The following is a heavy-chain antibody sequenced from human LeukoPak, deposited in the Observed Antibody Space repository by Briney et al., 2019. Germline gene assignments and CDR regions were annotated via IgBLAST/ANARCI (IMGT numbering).Heavy chain of an antibody. J-gene: IGHJ4*02. V-gene: IGHV3-23*01. D-gene: IGHD6-19*01. CDR3: AEESRTIAVAGADY. CDR1: GFTFSSYA. CDR2: ISSGGGTT. Sequence: PGGSLRLSCAASGFTFSSYAMSWVRQAPGKGLEWVTAISSGGGTTYYADSVKGRFTISRDNSKNMLYLQMNSLRAEDTAVYYCAEESRTIAVAGADYWGQGTLVTVSS.